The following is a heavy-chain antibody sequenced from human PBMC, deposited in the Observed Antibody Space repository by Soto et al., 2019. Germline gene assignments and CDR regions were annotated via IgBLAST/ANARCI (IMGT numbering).Heavy chain of an antibody. CDR3: AKDSRKNYDFWSGYGRGYYYYYGMDV. CDR1: GFTFSSYV. CDR2: ISYDGSNK. J-gene: IGHJ6*02. D-gene: IGHD3-3*01. Sequence: PGGSLRLSCAASGFTFSSYVMHWVRQAPGKGLEWVAVISYDGSNKYYADSVKGRFTISRDNSKNTLYLQMNSLRAEDTAVYYCAKDSRKNYDFWSGYGRGYYYYYGMDVWGQGTTVTVSS. V-gene: IGHV3-30*18.